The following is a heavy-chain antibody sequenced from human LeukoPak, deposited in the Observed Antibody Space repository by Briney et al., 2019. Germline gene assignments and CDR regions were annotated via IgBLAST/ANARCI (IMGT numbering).Heavy chain of an antibody. D-gene: IGHD1-26*01. J-gene: IGHJ3*01. CDR1: GYTLTELS. Sequence: ASVKVSCKISGYTLTELSIYWVRQAPGKGLEWMGGFDPEDGETIYAQKFQGRVTMTEDTSTDTAYMELSSLRSEDTAIYYCATDPFGSYYAFDFWGQGTMVTVSS. CDR3: ATDPFGSYYAFDF. V-gene: IGHV1-24*01. CDR2: FDPEDGET.